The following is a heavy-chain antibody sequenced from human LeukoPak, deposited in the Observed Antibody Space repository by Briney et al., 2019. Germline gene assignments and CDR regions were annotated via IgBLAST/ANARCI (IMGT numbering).Heavy chain of an antibody. Sequence: GGSLRLSCAASGFTFSSYGMHWVRQAPGKGLEGVAVIWYDGSNKYYADSVKGRFTISRDNSKNTLYLQMNSLRAEDTAVYYCAKGNSGSLRYFDWLFRYWGQGTLVTVSS. CDR3: AKGNSGSLRYFDWLFRY. CDR2: IWYDGSNK. D-gene: IGHD3-9*01. CDR1: GFTFSSYG. J-gene: IGHJ4*02. V-gene: IGHV3-33*06.